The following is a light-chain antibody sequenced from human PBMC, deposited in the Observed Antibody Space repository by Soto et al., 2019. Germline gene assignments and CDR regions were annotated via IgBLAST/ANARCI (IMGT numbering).Light chain of an antibody. J-gene: IGLJ2*01. CDR3: CSYAGSYTLV. CDR2: DVT. CDR1: SSDVGGYNY. Sequence: QSALTQPRSVSGSPGQSVTISCTGTSSDVGGYNYVSWYQQHPGKAPKLMIYDVTKRPSGVPDRFSGSKSGNTASLNISGLQAEDEADYHCCSYAGSYTLVFGGGTKLTVL. V-gene: IGLV2-11*01.